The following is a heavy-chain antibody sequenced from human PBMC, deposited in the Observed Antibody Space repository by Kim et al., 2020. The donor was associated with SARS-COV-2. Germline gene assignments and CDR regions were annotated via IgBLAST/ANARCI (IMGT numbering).Heavy chain of an antibody. CDR2: ISYDGSNK. Sequence: GGSLRLSCAASGFTFSSYAMHWVRQAPGKGLEWVAVISYDGSNKYYADSVKGRFTISRDNSKNTLYLQMNSLRAEDTAVYYCASQLDCTNGVCYTDWFDPWGQRTLVTVSS. D-gene: IGHD2-8*01. CDR3: ASQLDCTNGVCYTDWFDP. J-gene: IGHJ5*02. V-gene: IGHV3-30-3*01. CDR1: GFTFSSYA.